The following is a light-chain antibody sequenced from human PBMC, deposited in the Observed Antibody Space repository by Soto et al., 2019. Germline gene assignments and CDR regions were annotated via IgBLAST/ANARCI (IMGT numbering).Light chain of an antibody. CDR1: QSVSSSY. Sequence: EIVLTQSPGTLSLSPGERATLSCRASQSVSSSYLVWYQQKRGQAPRLLIYGASTRATGIPDRFSGSGSGTDFTLTISRLEAEDFAVYYCQQYDNSPALTFGGGTKVEIK. CDR3: QQYDNSPALT. J-gene: IGKJ4*01. V-gene: IGKV3-20*01. CDR2: GAS.